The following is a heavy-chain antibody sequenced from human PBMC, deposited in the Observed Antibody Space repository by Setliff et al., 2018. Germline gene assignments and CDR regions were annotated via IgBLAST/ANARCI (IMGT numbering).Heavy chain of an antibody. D-gene: IGHD3-22*01. J-gene: IGHJ3*02. Sequence: SETLSLTCTVSGGSISSSSYYWGWIRQPPGKGLEWIGSIYYSRSTYYNPSLKSRVTISVDTSKNQFSLKLSSVTAADTAVYYCARDLIPVTYYYDSSGYSGAFDIWGQVTMVTVSS. V-gene: IGHV4-39*07. CDR2: IYYSRST. CDR1: GGSISSSSYY. CDR3: ARDLIPVTYYYDSSGYSGAFDI.